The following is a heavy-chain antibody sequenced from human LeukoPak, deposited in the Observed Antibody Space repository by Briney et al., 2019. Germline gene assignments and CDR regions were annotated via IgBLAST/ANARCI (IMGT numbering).Heavy chain of an antibody. V-gene: IGHV3-23*01. J-gene: IGHJ4*02. CDR3: AKRRASSTSFDY. D-gene: IGHD2-2*01. CDR1: GFTFSSYG. CDR2: ISGSGGST. Sequence: PGGSLRLSCAASGFTFSSYGVHWVRQAPGKGLEWVSAISGSGGSTYYADSVKGRFTISRDNSKNTLYLQMNSLRAEDTAVYYCAKRRASSTSFDYWGQGTLVTVSS.